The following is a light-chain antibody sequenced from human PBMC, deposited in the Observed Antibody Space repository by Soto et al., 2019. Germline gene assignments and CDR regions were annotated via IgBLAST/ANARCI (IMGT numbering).Light chain of an antibody. CDR2: DTS. V-gene: IGKV3-15*01. CDR3: QQYSPRRPWT. Sequence: ILVTRGPSTVAVSHGGRAPLSCRASQSVSRKLAWYQHKPGQAPRLLIYDTSTRAADIPARFSGSGSGTDFTLTISILLYEDFAGYYYQQYSPRRPWTFGQGT. CDR1: QSVSRK. J-gene: IGKJ1*01.